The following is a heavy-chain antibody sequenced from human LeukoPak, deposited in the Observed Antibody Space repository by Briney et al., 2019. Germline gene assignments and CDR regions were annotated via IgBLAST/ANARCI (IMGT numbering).Heavy chain of an antibody. CDR1: GYTFTGYY. D-gene: IGHD1-26*01. V-gene: IGHV1-2*02. J-gene: IGHJ6*03. CDR3: ARDDSGSYRGYYYYYYMDV. CDR2: INPNSGGT. Sequence: GASVKVSCKTSGYTFTGYYMHWVRQAPGQGLEWMGWINPNSGGTNYAQKFQGRVTMTGDTSISTAYMELSRLRSDDTAVYYCARDDSGSYRGYYYYYYMDVWGKGTAVTVSS.